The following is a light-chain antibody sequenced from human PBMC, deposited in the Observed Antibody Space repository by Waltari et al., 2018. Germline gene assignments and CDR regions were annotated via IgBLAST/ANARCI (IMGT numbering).Light chain of an antibody. V-gene: IGLV2-14*03. J-gene: IGLJ2*01. CDR3: SSYANSNTLL. CDR1: NRDIGGYNF. Sequence: QSALSHQPASVSGFPGHSITISCTGGNRDIGGYNFVAWHQQHPGKVPKLIIYDVSYRPSGVSSRFSGSKSGNTASLTISGLQAEDEADYYCSSYANSNTLLFGGGTKLAVL. CDR2: DVS.